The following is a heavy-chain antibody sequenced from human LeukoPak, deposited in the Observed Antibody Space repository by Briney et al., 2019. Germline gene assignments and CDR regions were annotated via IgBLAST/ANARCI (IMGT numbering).Heavy chain of an antibody. D-gene: IGHD5-12*01. V-gene: IGHV4-4*02. CDR2: IYHSGST. Sequence: SETLSLTCAVSGGSLSSSNWWSWVRQPPGKGLEWIGAIYHSGSTNYNPSLKSRVTISVDKSKNQFSLKLSSVTAADTAVYYCAREGYSGSPPYYFDYWGQGTLVTVSS. CDR1: GGSLSSSNW. J-gene: IGHJ4*02. CDR3: AREGYSGSPPYYFDY.